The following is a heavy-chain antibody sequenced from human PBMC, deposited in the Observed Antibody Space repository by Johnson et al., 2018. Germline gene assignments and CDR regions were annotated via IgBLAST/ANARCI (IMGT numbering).Heavy chain of an antibody. D-gene: IGHD1-26*01. CDR2: ISYDRSNQ. CDR1: GFTFSSYA. Sequence: QVQLVQSGGGVVQPGRSLRLSCAASGFTFSSYAMHWVRQAPGKGLEWVALISYDRSNQYYADSVKGRFTISRDTSRNTLYLKMESLRAWDTAVCYCAKEVFSGSYPPHYGMDVWGRGTSVTVSS. J-gene: IGHJ6*04. V-gene: IGHV3-30*18. CDR3: AKEVFSGSYPPHYGMDV.